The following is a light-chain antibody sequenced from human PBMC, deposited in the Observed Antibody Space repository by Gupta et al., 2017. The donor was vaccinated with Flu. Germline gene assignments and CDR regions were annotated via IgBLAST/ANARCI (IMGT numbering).Light chain of an antibody. J-gene: IGKJ2*01. V-gene: IGKV3-11*01. CDR2: DAS. Sequence: EIVLTQSPATLSLSPGERATLSCRASPTVSSCLAWYQQKPGQAPRLLIYDASNRATGIPARFSGSGSGTDFTLTISSLEPADFAVYYCQQRSNWPPGFTFGKGTKLEIK. CDR1: PTVSSC. CDR3: QQRSNWPPGFT.